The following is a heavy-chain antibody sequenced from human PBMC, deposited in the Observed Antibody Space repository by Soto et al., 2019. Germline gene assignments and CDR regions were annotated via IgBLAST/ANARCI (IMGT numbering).Heavy chain of an antibody. J-gene: IGHJ5*02. CDR1: GDSISSYY. CDR3: AREGGGLDP. CDR2: IYYSGST. V-gene: IGHV4-59*01. Sequence: SETLSLTCTVSGDSISSYYWSWIRQPPGKGLEWIGYIYYSGSTNYNPSLKSRVTISVDTSKNQFSLKPSSVTAADTAVYYCAREGGGLDPWGQGTLVTVSS.